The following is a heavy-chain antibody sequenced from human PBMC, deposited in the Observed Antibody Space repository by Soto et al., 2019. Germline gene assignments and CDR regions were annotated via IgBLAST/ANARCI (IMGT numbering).Heavy chain of an antibody. CDR3: ARVIAASGTSYYFDY. D-gene: IGHD6-25*01. Sequence: SETLSLTCTVSGGSISTDGYYWSWIRQHPGKGLEWIGYIYYSGSTYYNPSLKSRVTISVDTSKNQFSLKLSSVTAADTAVYYCARVIAASGTSYYFDYRGQGTVXTVSS. CDR1: GGSISTDGYY. J-gene: IGHJ4*02. V-gene: IGHV4-31*03. CDR2: IYYSGST.